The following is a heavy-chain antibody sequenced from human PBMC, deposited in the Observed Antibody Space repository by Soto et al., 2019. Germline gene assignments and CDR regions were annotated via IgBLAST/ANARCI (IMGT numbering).Heavy chain of an antibody. CDR2: IYSSGST. Sequence: SEPLSLTCTVTGGTISVYYWTWIRQSAGGGLEWIGRIYSSGSTNYNPSLKSRVTISLDTSMNHFSLRLSSVTAADTAVYYCARGQRFSDWFDPWGQGTLVTVSS. D-gene: IGHD3-3*01. J-gene: IGHJ5*02. V-gene: IGHV4-4*07. CDR3: ARGQRFSDWFDP. CDR1: GGTISVYY.